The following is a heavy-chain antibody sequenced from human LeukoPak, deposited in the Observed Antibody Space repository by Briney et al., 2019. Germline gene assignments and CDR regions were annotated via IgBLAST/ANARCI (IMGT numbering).Heavy chain of an antibody. J-gene: IGHJ1*01. Sequence: PGGSLRLSCAASGFTFSSYAMAWVRQAPGKGLEWVSGIRGSGGSTYYADSVKGRSTISRDNSKNTLYLLMNSLRAEDTAVYYCAKDPRVGASAAEYFQYWGQGTLVTVSS. D-gene: IGHD1-26*01. CDR2: IRGSGGST. V-gene: IGHV3-23*01. CDR3: AKDPRVGASAAEYFQY. CDR1: GFTFSSYA.